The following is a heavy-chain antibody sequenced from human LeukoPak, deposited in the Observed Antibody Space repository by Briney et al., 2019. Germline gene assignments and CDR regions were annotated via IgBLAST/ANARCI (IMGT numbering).Heavy chain of an antibody. V-gene: IGHV1-3*01. CDR1: GYIFSNYA. CDR2: INAGNGNT. Sequence: ASVKVSCKASGYIFSNYAIHWVRQAPGQRLEWMGWINAGNGNTKYSQRLQGRVTITRDTSARTAYMELSSLRSEDTAVYCCARDETTSSGGLYPRWLDSWGQGTLVTVSS. J-gene: IGHJ5*01. CDR3: ARDETTSSGGLYPRWLDS. D-gene: IGHD1-1*01.